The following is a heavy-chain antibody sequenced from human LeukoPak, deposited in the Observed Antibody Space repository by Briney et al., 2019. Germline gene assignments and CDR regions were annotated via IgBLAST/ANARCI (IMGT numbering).Heavy chain of an antibody. CDR1: GYTFTGYY. D-gene: IGHD6-19*01. V-gene: IGHV1-2*02. CDR3: ARSKQWRLDAFDI. J-gene: IGHJ3*02. Sequence: ASVKVSCKASGYTFTGYYMHWVRQAPGQGLEWMGWINPNSGGTNYAQKFQGRVTMTRDTSISTAYMELSRLTSDDTVVYYCARSKQWRLDAFDIWGQGTMVTVSS. CDR2: INPNSGGT.